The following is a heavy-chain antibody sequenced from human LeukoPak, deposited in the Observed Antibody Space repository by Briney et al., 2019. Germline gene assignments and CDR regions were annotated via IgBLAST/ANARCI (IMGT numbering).Heavy chain of an antibody. J-gene: IGHJ4*02. CDR2: INPNSGGT. CDR3: ARAPTGYYDILTGYYTLDY. CDR1: GYTFTGYY. Sequence: GASVKVSCKASGYTFTGYYMHWVRQAPGQGLEWMGWINPNSGGTNYAQKFQGRVTMTRDTSISTAYMELSRLRSDDTAVYYCARAPTGYYDILTGYYTLDYWGQGTLVTVSS. D-gene: IGHD3-9*01. V-gene: IGHV1-2*02.